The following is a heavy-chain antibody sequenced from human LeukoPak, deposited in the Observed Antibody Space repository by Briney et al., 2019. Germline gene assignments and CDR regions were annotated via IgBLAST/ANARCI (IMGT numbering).Heavy chain of an antibody. CDR1: GGTLSSYT. Sequence: SVKVSCKASGGTLSSYTITWVRQAPGQGLEWMGGIIPIFGTADYAQKFQGRVTITADESTSTAYMELSRLRSDDTAVYYCASYGDYDNYWGQGTLVTVSS. J-gene: IGHJ4*02. D-gene: IGHD4-17*01. V-gene: IGHV1-69*13. CDR3: ASYGDYDNY. CDR2: IIPIFGTA.